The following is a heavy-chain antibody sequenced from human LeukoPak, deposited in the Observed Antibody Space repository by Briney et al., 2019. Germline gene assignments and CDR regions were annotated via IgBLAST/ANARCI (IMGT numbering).Heavy chain of an antibody. CDR2: ISWNSGSI. J-gene: IGHJ4*02. CDR1: GFTFDDYA. V-gene: IGHV3-9*03. Sequence: GRSLRLSCAASGFTFDDYAMHWVRQAPGKGLEWVSGISWNSGSIGYADSVKGRFTISRDNAKNTLYLQMDSLAAEDMAVYFCARGVDTTTINYWGQGTLVTVSS. CDR3: ARGVDTTTINY. D-gene: IGHD3-3*01.